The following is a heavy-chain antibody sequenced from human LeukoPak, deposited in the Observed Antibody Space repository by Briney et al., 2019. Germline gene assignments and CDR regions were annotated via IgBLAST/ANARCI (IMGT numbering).Heavy chain of an antibody. Sequence: KPGGSLRLSCAASGFAFTNAWMNWIRQAPGKGLEWVGRIKSKPDGGTTTYAAPVRGRFTISRDDSKNMLYLQMISLNTEDTATYYCTTASYDYYDTSDFSFGGFWGQGTLVTVSS. CDR1: GFAFTNAW. V-gene: IGHV3-15*01. CDR3: TTASYDYYDTSDFSFGGF. CDR2: IKSKPDGGTT. J-gene: IGHJ4*02. D-gene: IGHD3-22*01.